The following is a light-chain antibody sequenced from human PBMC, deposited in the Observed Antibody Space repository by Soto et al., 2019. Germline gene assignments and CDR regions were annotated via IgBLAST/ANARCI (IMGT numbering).Light chain of an antibody. J-gene: IGKJ3*01. CDR3: QQVNSWPPFT. V-gene: IGKV3-15*01. Sequence: EILMTQSPATLSLSPGEIATLSCRASPSVSSNLTWYQQKPGQAPRLLIYGASIRATGIPARLSGSGSVTEFTLTISSLQSEDLAVYYCQQVNSWPPFTFGPGTEVDI. CDR1: PSVSSN. CDR2: GAS.